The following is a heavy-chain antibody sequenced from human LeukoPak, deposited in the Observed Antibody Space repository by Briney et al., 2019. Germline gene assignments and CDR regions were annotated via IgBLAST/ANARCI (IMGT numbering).Heavy chain of an antibody. CDR1: GGSISSGGYS. Sequence: PSQTLSLTCAVSGGSISSGGYSWSWIRQPPGKGLEWIGYIYHSGSTYYNPSLKSRVTISVGRSKNQFSLKLSSVTAADTAVYYCARGGDYDDYWGQGTLVTVSS. J-gene: IGHJ4*02. CDR3: ARGGDYDDY. V-gene: IGHV4-30-2*01. CDR2: IYHSGST.